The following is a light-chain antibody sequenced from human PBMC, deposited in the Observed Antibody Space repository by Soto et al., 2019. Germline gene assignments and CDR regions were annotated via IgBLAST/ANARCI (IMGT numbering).Light chain of an antibody. CDR1: QSISIW. Sequence: DIPMTQSPSTLSASVGDRVTITCRASQSISIWLAWYQQKPGKAPKLLIYKASSLESGVPSRFSGSGSGTEFTLTISSLQPDDFATYYCQKYDTYWAFGQGTKVEIK. CDR2: KAS. V-gene: IGKV1-5*03. CDR3: QKYDTYWA. J-gene: IGKJ1*01.